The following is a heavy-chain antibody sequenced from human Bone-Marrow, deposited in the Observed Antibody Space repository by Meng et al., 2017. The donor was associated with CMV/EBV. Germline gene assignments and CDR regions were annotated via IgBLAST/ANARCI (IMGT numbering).Heavy chain of an antibody. V-gene: IGHV3-30-3*01. D-gene: IGHD7-27*01. CDR2: ISYDGSNK. Sequence: GESLKISCAASGFTFSTFTMNWVRQAPGKGLEWVAVISYDGSNKYYADSVKGRFTISRDNSKNTLYLQMNSLRAEDTAVYYCASETGDGGYFDYWGQGTRVTVSS. CDR1: GFTFSTFT. J-gene: IGHJ4*02. CDR3: ASETGDGGYFDY.